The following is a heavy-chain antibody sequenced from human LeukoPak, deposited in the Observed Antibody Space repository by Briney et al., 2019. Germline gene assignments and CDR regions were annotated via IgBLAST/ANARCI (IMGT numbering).Heavy chain of an antibody. V-gene: IGHV1-69*05. Sequence: SVKVSCKASGGTFSSYAISWVRQAPGQGLEWMGGIIPIFGTANYEQKFQGRVTITTDESTGTAYMELSSLRSEDTAVYYCAIIVGATNGVDYWGQGTLVTVSS. CDR1: GGTFSSYA. J-gene: IGHJ4*02. CDR2: IIPIFGTA. CDR3: AIIVGATNGVDY. D-gene: IGHD1-26*01.